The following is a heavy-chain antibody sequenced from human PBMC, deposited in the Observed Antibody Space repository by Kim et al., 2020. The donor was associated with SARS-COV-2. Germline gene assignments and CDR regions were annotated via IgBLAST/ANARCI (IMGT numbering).Heavy chain of an antibody. CDR2: VGAYNGDT. V-gene: IGHV1-18*01. CDR3: ARDRGYGDDTFDY. J-gene: IGHJ4*02. CDR1: GYTFTSYG. D-gene: IGHD4-17*01. Sequence: ASVKVSCKASGYTFTSYGISWVRQAPGQGLEWLGWVGAYNGDTNYAQNLQGRVTLTTDTSTSTAFLELRSLRSDATAVYFCARDRGYGDDTFDYWGQGTLVTVSS.